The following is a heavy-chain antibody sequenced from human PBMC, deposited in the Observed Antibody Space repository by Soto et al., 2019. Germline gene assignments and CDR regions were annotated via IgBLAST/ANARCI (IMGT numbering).Heavy chain of an antibody. J-gene: IGHJ5*02. CDR1: GGTFSSYA. Sequence: QVQLVQSGAEVKKPGSSVKVSCKASGGTFSSYAISWVRQAPGQGLEWMGGIIPIFGTANYAQKFQGRVTITADESTSTAYMGLSSLRSEDTAVYYCARVNCSGGSCYSGNWFDPWGQGTLVTVSS. V-gene: IGHV1-69*12. D-gene: IGHD2-15*01. CDR3: ARVNCSGGSCYSGNWFDP. CDR2: IIPIFGTA.